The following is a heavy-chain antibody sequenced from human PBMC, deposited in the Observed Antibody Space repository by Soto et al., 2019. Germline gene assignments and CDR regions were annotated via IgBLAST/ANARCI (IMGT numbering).Heavy chain of an antibody. J-gene: IGHJ6*02. CDR1: GFTFSDYA. CDR2: ISGTGVPT. V-gene: IGHV3-23*01. Sequence: EVQLLESGGGLVQPGGSLRLSCAASGFTFSDYAMSWVRQAPGKGLECLSLISGTGVPTLYAGSVKGRFSVSRDNSKNTLFLEMNDLRVDDTAIYYCARAVYCTTANCWDDFHYYNIDVWGQGTAVTVSS. CDR3: ARAVYCTTANCWDDFHYYNIDV. D-gene: IGHD2-2*01.